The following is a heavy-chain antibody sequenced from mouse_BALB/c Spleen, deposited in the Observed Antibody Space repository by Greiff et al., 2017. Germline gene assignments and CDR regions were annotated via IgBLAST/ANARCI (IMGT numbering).Heavy chain of an antibody. D-gene: IGHD1-1*01. CDR1: GYSFTSYW. CDR3: TRGYGSSSHWYFDV. V-gene: IGHV1-5*01. J-gene: IGHJ1*01. CDR2: IYPGNSDT. Sequence: VQLQQSGTVLARPGASVKMSCKASGYSFTSYWMHWVKQRPGQGLEWIGAIYPGNSDTSYNQKFKGKAKLTAVTSASTAYMELSSLTNEDSAVYYCTRGYGSSSHWYFDVWGAGTTVTVSS.